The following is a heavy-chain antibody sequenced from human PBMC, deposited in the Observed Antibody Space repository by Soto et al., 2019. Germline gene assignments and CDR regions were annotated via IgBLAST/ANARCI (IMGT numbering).Heavy chain of an antibody. J-gene: IGHJ6*02. CDR1: GYTFTGYY. CDR3: AREVPITIFGVVIIPSGYYYYGMDV. Sequence: ASVKVSCKASGYTFTGYYMHWVRQAPGQGLEWMGWINPNSGGTNYAQKFQGRVTMTRDTSISTAYMELSRLRSDDTAVYYCAREVPITIFGVVIIPSGYYYYGMDVWGQGTTVTVSS. V-gene: IGHV1-2*02. D-gene: IGHD3-3*01. CDR2: INPNSGGT.